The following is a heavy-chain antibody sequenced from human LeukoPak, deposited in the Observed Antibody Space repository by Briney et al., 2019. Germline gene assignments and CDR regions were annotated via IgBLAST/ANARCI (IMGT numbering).Heavy chain of an antibody. J-gene: IGHJ5*02. Sequence: PSETLSLTCTVSGGSISSGSYSWSWIRQPAGKGLEWIGRFYTSGSTNYNPSLKSRVAISVDTSKNQFSLKLSSVTAADTAVYYCAREVIAAHNWFDPWGQGTLVTVSS. CDR2: FYTSGST. CDR3: AREVIAAHNWFDP. CDR1: GGSISSGSYS. D-gene: IGHD6-6*01. V-gene: IGHV4-61*02.